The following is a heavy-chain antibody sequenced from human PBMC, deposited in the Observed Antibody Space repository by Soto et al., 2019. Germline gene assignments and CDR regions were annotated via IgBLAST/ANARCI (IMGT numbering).Heavy chain of an antibody. J-gene: IGHJ4*02. CDR3: ARPNDYWNGYGPFDY. D-gene: IGHD3-3*01. CDR1: GRSISSVGYY. V-gene: IGHV4-31*11. CDR2: ISYTGNT. Sequence: SETLSLTCAVSGRSISSVGYYWSWVRQHPGKGLEWIGSISYTGNTYYNPSLENRLSISLDTSESRFYLRLNSVTAADTAIYYCARPNDYWNGYGPFDYRGQGSLVTVSS.